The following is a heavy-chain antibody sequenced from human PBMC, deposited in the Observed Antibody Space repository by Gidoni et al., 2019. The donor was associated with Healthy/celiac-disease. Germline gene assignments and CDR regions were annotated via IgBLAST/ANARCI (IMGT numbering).Heavy chain of an antibody. CDR1: GFTCSSYA. CDR2: IGGSGGST. D-gene: IGHD2-15*01. CDR3: AKDLDPLLDY. V-gene: IGHV3-23*01. Sequence: EVQLLESGGGLVLPGGSLRLPCAASGFTCSSYAMSWVRQAPGKGLVWVSDIGGSGGSTCYAESVKSRFTVSRDNSKNTMYLQMSSLRDEETAVYYCAKDLDPLLDYWGQGTLVTVSS. J-gene: IGHJ4*02.